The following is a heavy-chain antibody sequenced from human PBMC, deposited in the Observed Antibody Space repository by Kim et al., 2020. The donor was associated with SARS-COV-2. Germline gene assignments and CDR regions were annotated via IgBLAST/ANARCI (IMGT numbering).Heavy chain of an antibody. CDR3: AREGYYDSSGYYKHDAFD. Sequence: SETLSLTCTVSGASISSYYWSWIRQPPGKGLEWIGYMYYSGSTSYNPSLKSRVTISIDTSKNQFSLKLSSVTAADTAVYYCAREGYYDSSGYYKHDAFD. V-gene: IGHV4-59*01. J-gene: IGHJ3*02. CDR2: MYYSGST. D-gene: IGHD3-22*01. CDR1: GASISSYY.